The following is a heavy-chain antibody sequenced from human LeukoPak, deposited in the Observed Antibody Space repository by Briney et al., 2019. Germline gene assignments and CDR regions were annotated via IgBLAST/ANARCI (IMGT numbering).Heavy chain of an antibody. J-gene: IGHJ4*02. D-gene: IGHD6-19*01. V-gene: IGHV3-74*01. CDR1: RVSFSSYW. CDR2: GNNDGSST. CDR3: ARSSYPYYFDY. Sequence: PGGSLRHSRVDSRVSFSSYWMHSVRQAPGKGLMWGSRGNNDGSSTTYADSLEGRFTISRENARNTLYLQMNSLRAEDTAVYYCARSSYPYYFDYWGQGTLVTVSS.